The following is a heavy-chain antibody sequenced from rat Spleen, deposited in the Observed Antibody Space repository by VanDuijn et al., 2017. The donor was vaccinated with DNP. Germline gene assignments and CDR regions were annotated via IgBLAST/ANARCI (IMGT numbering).Heavy chain of an antibody. J-gene: IGHJ2*01. D-gene: IGHD5-1*01. Sequence: QVQLMESGPGLVQPSETLSLTCSVSGFSLTSYNVHRVRQSPGKRLDWMGVMWGGGNTDYNSALKSRLSISRDTSKSQVFLTMNSLQTDDTAVYYCAELGEGNWGQGVMVTVSS. V-gene: IGHV2-45*01. CDR3: AELGEGN. CDR1: GFSLTSYN. CDR2: MWGGGNT.